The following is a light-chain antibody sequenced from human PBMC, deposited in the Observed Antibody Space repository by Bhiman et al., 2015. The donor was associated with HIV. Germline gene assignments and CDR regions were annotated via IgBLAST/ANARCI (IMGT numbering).Light chain of an antibody. V-gene: IGLV1-51*01. Sequence: VLTQAPSVSVAPGKPASITCGGDNIGSKSVHWYQQLPGTAPKLLIYDNDKRPSGIPDRFSASKSGTSATLGITGLQTGDEADYYCATWDSSLSAEVFGGGTKLTVL. J-gene: IGLJ2*01. CDR1: NIGSKS. CDR3: ATWDSSLSAEV. CDR2: DND.